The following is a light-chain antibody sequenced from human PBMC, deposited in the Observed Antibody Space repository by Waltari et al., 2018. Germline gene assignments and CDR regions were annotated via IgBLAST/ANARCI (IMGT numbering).Light chain of an antibody. J-gene: IGKJ1*01. CDR2: DAS. CDR1: QSVSNY. V-gene: IGKV3-11*01. CDR3: QQRRT. Sequence: EIVLTQSPATLSLSPGERATLSYRASQSVSNYLAWYQQKPGQAPRLLIYDASNRATDIPARFSGSGSGTDFTLTISSLEPEDFAVYYCQQRRTFGQGTKVEIK.